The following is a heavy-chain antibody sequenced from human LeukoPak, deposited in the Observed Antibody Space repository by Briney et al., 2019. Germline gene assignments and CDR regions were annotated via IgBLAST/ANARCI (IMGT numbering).Heavy chain of an antibody. J-gene: IGHJ4*02. CDR2: IRYDGSNE. D-gene: IGHD3-10*01. V-gene: IGHV3-30*02. Sequence: PGGSLRISCEASGFAFSSYGMHWVRKAPGKGLEWVAFIRYDGSNEYYADSVKGRFTISRDNSKSTLYLQMKSLRVEDTALYYCVKQVFGETGYFDSWGQGTLVSVST. CDR1: GFAFSSYG. CDR3: VKQVFGETGYFDS.